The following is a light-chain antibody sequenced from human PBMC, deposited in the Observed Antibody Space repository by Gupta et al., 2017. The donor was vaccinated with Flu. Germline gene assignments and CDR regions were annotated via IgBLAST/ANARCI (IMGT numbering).Light chain of an antibody. J-gene: IGLJ3*02. CDR3: CSYAGVWV. Sequence: QSALPQPRPVSGSPGQSVTISSTGTSSDVGGYNYVSWYQPHPGKAPKLMIYDVSKRPSGVPDRFSGSKSGNTASRTISGLQAEDEADYYCCSYAGVWVFGGGTKLTVL. V-gene: IGLV2-11*01. CDR1: SSDVGGYNY. CDR2: DVS.